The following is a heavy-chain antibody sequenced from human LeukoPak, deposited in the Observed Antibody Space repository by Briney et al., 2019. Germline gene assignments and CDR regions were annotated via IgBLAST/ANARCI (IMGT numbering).Heavy chain of an antibody. V-gene: IGHV3-23*01. Sequence: GGSLRLSCAASGFTFSSSWMCWVRQAPGKGLEWVSAISGSGGSTYYADSVKGRFTISRDNSKNTLYLQMNSLRAEDTAVYYCAKGGNDAFDIWGQGTMVTVSS. CDR1: GFTFSSSW. D-gene: IGHD4-23*01. J-gene: IGHJ3*02. CDR3: AKGGNDAFDI. CDR2: ISGSGGST.